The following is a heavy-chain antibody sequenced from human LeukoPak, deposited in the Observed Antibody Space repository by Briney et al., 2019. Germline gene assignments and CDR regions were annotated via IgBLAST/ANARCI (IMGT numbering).Heavy chain of an antibody. V-gene: IGHV1-3*01. CDR1: GYSFTSQD. Sequence: ASVKVSCKASGYSFTSQDMHWVRQAPGQRLEWLGCINPDNGYTTYSQEFQGRVTITRDTSASTAYMELSSLRSDDTAVYYCARVYCSGGSCLNWFDPWGQGTLVTVSS. CDR3: ARVYCSGGSCLNWFDP. CDR2: INPDNGYT. J-gene: IGHJ5*02. D-gene: IGHD2-15*01.